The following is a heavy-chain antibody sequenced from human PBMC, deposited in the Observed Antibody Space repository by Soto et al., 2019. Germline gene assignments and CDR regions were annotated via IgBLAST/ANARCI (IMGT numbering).Heavy chain of an antibody. J-gene: IGHJ4*02. CDR2: IYSGGGT. Sequence: EVQLVESGGGLNQPGGSLRLSCAASGFTVSSSYMSWVRQAPGKGLEWLSVIYSGGGTYYADSVKGRFSTSRDSSKNTLYLQMNDLRAEDTAIYDCARDKGYGDQRTLGYWGQGTVVTVSS. CDR3: ARDKGYGDQRTLGY. V-gene: IGHV3-53*01. CDR1: GFTVSSSY. D-gene: IGHD4-17*01.